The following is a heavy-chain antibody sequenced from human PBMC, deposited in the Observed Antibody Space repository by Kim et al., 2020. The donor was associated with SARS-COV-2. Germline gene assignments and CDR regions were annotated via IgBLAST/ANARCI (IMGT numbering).Heavy chain of an antibody. Sequence: GGSLRLSCAASGFTFNKYWMHWVRQVPGKGLEWVSRVYSDGTSARYADSVKGRFTISRDNAQNTLYLQMNSLRGDDTALYYCVSVDCTGFSCFRADFDSWGQGTLVTVSS. CDR2: VYSDGTSA. V-gene: IGHV3-74*01. CDR1: GFTFNKYW. CDR3: VSVDCTGFSCFRADFDS. D-gene: IGHD2-8*02. J-gene: IGHJ4*02.